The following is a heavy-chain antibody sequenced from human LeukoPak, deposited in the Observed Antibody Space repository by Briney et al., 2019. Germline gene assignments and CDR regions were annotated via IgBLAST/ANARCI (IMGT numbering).Heavy chain of an antibody. CDR3: ARPHCSSTDCHPPEWFDP. CDR1: GYTFTNYD. V-gene: IGHV1-8*01. CDR2: MTPNSGNT. J-gene: IGHJ5*02. D-gene: IGHD2-2*01. Sequence: ASVRLSCKTSGYTFTNYDINWVRQATGQGLEWMGYMTPNSGNTGYAQKFQGRVAMTRNTSISTAYMELSSLRSEDTAVYYCARPHCSSTDCHPPEWFDPWGQETLVTVSS.